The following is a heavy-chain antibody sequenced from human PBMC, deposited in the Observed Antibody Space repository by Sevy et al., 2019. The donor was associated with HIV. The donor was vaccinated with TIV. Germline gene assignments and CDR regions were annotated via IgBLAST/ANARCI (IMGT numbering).Heavy chain of an antibody. CDR3: AKDRRSILYFFDQ. CDR2: ISATGGST. J-gene: IGHJ4*02. D-gene: IGHD2-21*01. V-gene: IGHV3-23*01. Sequence: GGSLRLSCAASGFTFSNFAMSWVRQAPGKGLEWVFAISATGGSTYYADSVKGRFTISRDNSKNTLYLQMNNLRAEDTAVYYCAKDRRSILYFFDQWGQGTLVTVSS. CDR1: GFTFSNFA.